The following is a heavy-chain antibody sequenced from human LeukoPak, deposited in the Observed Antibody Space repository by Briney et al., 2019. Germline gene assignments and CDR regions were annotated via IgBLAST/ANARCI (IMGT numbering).Heavy chain of an antibody. Sequence: GRSLRLSCAASGLTFSTYGMHWVRQAPGRGLEWVAVISYDGNIKYYADSVKGRFTISRDNSKNTLYLQMNSLRAEDTAVYYCAKQPSLRFYFDYWGQGTLVTVSS. CDR3: AKQPSLRFYFDY. CDR2: ISYDGNIK. CDR1: GLTFSTYG. V-gene: IGHV3-30*18. D-gene: IGHD4-17*01. J-gene: IGHJ4*02.